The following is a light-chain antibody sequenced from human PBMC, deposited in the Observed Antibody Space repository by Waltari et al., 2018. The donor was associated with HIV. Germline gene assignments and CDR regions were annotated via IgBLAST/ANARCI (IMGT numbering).Light chain of an antibody. CDR1: DLDIRN. CDR3: QAWDTTTVV. J-gene: IGLJ2*01. V-gene: IGLV3-1*01. Sequence: SNTLNQPPSVSVSPGQTASITCSGDDLDIRNACWYQQKPGQPPVLVIYQQTKRPSGIPERFSGSNSGNTATLTINGTQAMDEADYYCQAWDTTTVVFGGGTKLTVL. CDR2: QQT.